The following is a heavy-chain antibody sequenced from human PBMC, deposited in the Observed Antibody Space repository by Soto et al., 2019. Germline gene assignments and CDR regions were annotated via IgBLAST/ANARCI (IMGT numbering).Heavy chain of an antibody. J-gene: IGHJ3*02. V-gene: IGHV2-5*02. CDR2: IYWDDDR. CDR3: AHTRGYCSSTSRRSDAFDI. D-gene: IGHD2-2*01. Sequence: SGPTLVNPTQTLTLTCTFSGFSLSTSGVGVGWIRQPPGKALEWLALIYWDDDRRYSPSLKSRLTITKDTSKNQVVLTMTNMDPVDTATYYCAHTRGYCSSTSRRSDAFDIWGQGTMVTVSS. CDR1: GFSLSTSGVG.